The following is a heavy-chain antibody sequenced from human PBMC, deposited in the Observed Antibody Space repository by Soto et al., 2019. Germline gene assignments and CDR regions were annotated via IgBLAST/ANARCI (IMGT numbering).Heavy chain of an antibody. CDR1: GFTFTSDW. Sequence: EVQLVESGGGLVQPGGSLRVSCAASGFTFTSDWMSWVRQAPGKGLEWVANIKEDGSAKYYLDSVKGRFTISRDNAKNSLYLQMSSLRAEDTAVYYCAREDFYRFDYWGQGNLVNVSS. V-gene: IGHV3-7*01. J-gene: IGHJ4*02. CDR3: AREDFYRFDY. CDR2: IKEDGSAK.